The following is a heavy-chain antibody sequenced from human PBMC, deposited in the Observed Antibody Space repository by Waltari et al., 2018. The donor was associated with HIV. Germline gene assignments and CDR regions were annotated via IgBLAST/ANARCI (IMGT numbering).Heavy chain of an antibody. D-gene: IGHD5-18*01. V-gene: IGHV3-43D*04. Sequence: EVQLVESGGVVVQPGGSLRLSCAASGFTFDDYAMHWVRQAPGKGLEWVSLISWEGGSTYYAGSVKGRFTISRDNSKNSLYLQMNSLRAEDTALYYCAKGHVDTAMVPADWGQGTLVTVSS. CDR2: ISWEGGST. CDR3: AKGHVDTAMVPAD. J-gene: IGHJ4*02. CDR1: GFTFDDYA.